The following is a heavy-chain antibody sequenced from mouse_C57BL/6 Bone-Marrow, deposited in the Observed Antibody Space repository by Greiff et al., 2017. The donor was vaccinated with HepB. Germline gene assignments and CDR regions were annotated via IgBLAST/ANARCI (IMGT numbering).Heavy chain of an antibody. CDR1: GYTFTSYW. D-gene: IGHD1-1*01. CDR3: ARRGTTVVAEYYFDY. J-gene: IGHJ2*01. Sequence: QVQLQQPGAELVMPGASVKLSCKASGYTFTSYWMHWVKQRPGQGLEWIGEIDPSDSYTNYNQKFKGKSTLTVDKSSSTAYMQLSSLTSEDSAVYYWARRGTTVVAEYYFDYWGQGTTLTVSS. CDR2: IDPSDSYT. V-gene: IGHV1-69*01.